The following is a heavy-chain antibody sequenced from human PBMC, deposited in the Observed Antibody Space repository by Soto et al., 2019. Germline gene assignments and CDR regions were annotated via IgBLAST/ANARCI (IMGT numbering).Heavy chain of an antibody. V-gene: IGHV3-74*01. CDR1: GFTFRSYW. CDR3: SRGGFHHGFDV. J-gene: IGHJ3*01. CDR2: IDNDGTGS. D-gene: IGHD2-15*01. Sequence: EVQLAESGGASVQPGGSLRLSCAASGFTFRSYWMHWVRQAPGKGLVWVARIDNDGTGSIYADSVRGRFPISRDHAYNTVYLHMTSLSAGHTAVYYCSRGGFHHGFDVWGQGTMVTVSS.